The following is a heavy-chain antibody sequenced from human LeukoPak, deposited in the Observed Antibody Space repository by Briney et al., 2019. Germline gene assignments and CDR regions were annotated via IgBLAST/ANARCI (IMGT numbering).Heavy chain of an antibody. CDR3: GRDNGDYVLDY. CDR1: GYXFTDYY. CDR2: INPNSGGT. J-gene: IGHJ4*02. D-gene: IGHD4-17*01. Sequence: ASVKVSCKASGYXFTDYYIHWVRQAPGQGLEWMGWINPNSGGTKYAQKFQGRVTMTRDTSISAAYMEVSRLRSEDTAVYYCGRDNGDYVLDYWGQGTLVTVSS. V-gene: IGHV1-2*02.